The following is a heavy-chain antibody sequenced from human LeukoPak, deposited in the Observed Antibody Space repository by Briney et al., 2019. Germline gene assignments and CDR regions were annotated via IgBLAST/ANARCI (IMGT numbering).Heavy chain of an antibody. J-gene: IGHJ4*02. CDR3: ARDFPDYDFWSGYPDY. V-gene: IGHV3-69-1*01. CDR2: ISSSSYI. Sequence: GGSLRLSCAASGFTVSSNYMSWVRQAPGKGLEWVSSISSSSYIYYADSVEGRFTISRDNAKNSLYLQMNSLRAEDTAVYYCARDFPDYDFWSGYPDYWGQGTLVTVSS. D-gene: IGHD3-3*01. CDR1: GFTVSSNY.